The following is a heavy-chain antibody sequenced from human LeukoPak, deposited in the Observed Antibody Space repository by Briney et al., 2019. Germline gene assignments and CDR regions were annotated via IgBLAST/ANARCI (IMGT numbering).Heavy chain of an antibody. CDR1: GGTFSSYA. V-gene: IGHV1-69*04. D-gene: IGHD1-7*01. CDR2: IIPILGIA. CDR3: AREGRSGQYNWNYLKGNDAFDI. J-gene: IGHJ3*02. Sequence: ASVKVSCKASGGTFSSYAISWVRQAPGQGVEWMGRIIPILGIANYAQKLRGRVTITADKSTSTAYMELSSLRSEDTAVYYCAREGRSGQYNWNYLKGNDAFDIWGQGTMVTVSS.